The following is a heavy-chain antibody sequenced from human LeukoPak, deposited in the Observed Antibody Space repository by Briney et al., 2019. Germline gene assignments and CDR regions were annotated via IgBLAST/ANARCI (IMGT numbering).Heavy chain of an antibody. CDR1: GGTFSCYA. V-gene: IGHV1-69*01. J-gene: IGHJ3*02. CDR3: ALPGGNDAFDI. D-gene: IGHD4-23*01. Sequence: SVKVSCKASGGTFSCYAISWVRQAPGQGLEWMGGIIPIFGTANYAQKFQGRVTITADESTSTAYMELSSLRSEDTAVYYCALPGGNDAFDIWGQGTMVTVSS. CDR2: IIPIFGTA.